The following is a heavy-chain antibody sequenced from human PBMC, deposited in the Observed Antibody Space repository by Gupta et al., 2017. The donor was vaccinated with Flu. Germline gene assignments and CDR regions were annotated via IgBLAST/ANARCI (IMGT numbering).Heavy chain of an antibody. D-gene: IGHD3-22*01. V-gene: IGHV3-33*01. Sequence: GLQWVAVIWYDGSNKYYADSVKGRFTISRDNSKNTLYLQMNSLRAEDTAVYFCARGVNYDTFDAFDIWGQGTMVTVSS. J-gene: IGHJ3*02. CDR2: IWYDGSNK. CDR3: ARGVNYDTFDAFDI.